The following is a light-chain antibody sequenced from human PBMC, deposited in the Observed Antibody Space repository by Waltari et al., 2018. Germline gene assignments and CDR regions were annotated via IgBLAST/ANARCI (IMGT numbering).Light chain of an antibody. V-gene: IGKV3-20*01. Sequence: EIVLTQSPGTLSLSPGERATLSCRASQSVSSSYLAWYQQKPGQAPRLLMYGASSRATGIPDRFSGGGSGTDFTLTISRLEPEDFAVYYCQQYGTSPHLTFGPGTKVDIK. CDR3: QQYGTSPHLT. CDR2: GAS. CDR1: QSVSSSY. J-gene: IGKJ3*01.